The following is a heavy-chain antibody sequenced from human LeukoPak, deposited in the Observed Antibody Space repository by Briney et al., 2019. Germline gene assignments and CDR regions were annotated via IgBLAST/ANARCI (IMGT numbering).Heavy chain of an antibody. V-gene: IGHV3-33*01. CDR1: GFPFSIFG. CDR3: ARDGSTNTINFYQALDV. J-gene: IGHJ3*01. Sequence: GGSLRLSCAASGFPFSIFGMHWVRQAPGKGLEWVAVVWHDDNQKYYADSVKGRFTISKDNSKNTVYLQMNSLRAEDTATYYCARDGSTNTINFYQALDVWGQGTMVTVSS. D-gene: IGHD1-26*01. CDR2: VWHDDNQK.